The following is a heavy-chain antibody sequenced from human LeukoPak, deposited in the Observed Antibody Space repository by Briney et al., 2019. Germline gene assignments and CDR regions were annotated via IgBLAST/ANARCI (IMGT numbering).Heavy chain of an antibody. J-gene: IGHJ3*02. D-gene: IGHD1-26*01. CDR1: GGTFSSYA. CDR3: ARIARIVGATNAFDI. CDR2: IIPIFGTA. V-gene: IGHV1-69*13. Sequence: GASVKVSCKASGGTFSSYAISWVRQAPGQGLEWMGGIIPIFGTANYAQKFQGRVTITADESTSTAYMELSSLRSEDTAVYYCARIARIVGATNAFDIWGQGTMVTVSS.